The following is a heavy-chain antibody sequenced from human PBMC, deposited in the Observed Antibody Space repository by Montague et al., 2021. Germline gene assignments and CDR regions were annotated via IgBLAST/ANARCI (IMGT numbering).Heavy chain of an antibody. CDR3: TRGEVAVTGIDY. CDR2: ISHTGST. J-gene: IGHJ4*02. D-gene: IGHD6-19*01. CDR1: GGSLSGYS. Sequence: SETLSLTCAVYGGSLSGYSWNWIRQPPGRDLEWIGQISHTGSTSXNPSLKSRVTMSVDTSENHVSLRLSSVTAADTAVYYCTRGEVAVTGIDYWGPGALVTVSS. V-gene: IGHV4-34*01.